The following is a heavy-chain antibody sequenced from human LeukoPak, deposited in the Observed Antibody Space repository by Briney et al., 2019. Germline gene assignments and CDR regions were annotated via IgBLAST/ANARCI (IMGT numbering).Heavy chain of an antibody. CDR1: GGSTSSYY. V-gene: IGHV4-59*01. J-gene: IGHJ4*02. D-gene: IGHD2-21*01. CDR2: IYYSGST. Sequence: SETLSLTCTVSGGSTSSYYWSWIRQPPGKGLEWIGYIYYSGSTNYNPSLKSRVTISVDTSKNQFSLKLSSVTAADTAVYYCARSCGGDCYSFDYWGQGTLVTVSS. CDR3: ARSCGGDCYSFDY.